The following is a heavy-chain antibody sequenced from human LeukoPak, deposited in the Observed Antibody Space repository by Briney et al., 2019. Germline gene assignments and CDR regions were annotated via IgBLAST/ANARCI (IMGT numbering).Heavy chain of an antibody. D-gene: IGHD2-2*01. CDR1: GGSISSYY. V-gene: IGHV4-59*08. CDR2: IYYSGST. CDR3: ARALGYCSSTSCYLPITGTTPWYFDY. Sequence: PSETLSLTCTVSGGSISSYYWSWIRQPPGKGLEWIGYIYYSGSTNYNPSLKSRVTISVDTSKNQFSLKLSSVTAADTAVYYCARALGYCSSTSCYLPITGTTPWYFDYWGQGTLVTVSS. J-gene: IGHJ4*02.